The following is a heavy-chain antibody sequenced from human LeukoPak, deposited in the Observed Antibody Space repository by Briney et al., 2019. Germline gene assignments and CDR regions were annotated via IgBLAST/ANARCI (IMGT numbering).Heavy chain of an antibody. J-gene: IGHJ3*02. Sequence: GGSLRLSCAASGFTFSDYYMTWIRQAPGKGLEWVSYITSSGSTISYADSVKGRFTISRDNAKNSLYLQMNSLRAEDTAVYYCATDRSGMPSHIWGQGTMVTVSS. D-gene: IGHD1-1*01. CDR3: ATDRSGMPSHI. CDR1: GFTFSDYY. V-gene: IGHV3-11*01. CDR2: ITSSGSTI.